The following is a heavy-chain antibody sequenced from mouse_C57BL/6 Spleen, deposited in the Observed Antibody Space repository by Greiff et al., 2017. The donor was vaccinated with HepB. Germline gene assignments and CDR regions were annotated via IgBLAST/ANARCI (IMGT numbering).Heavy chain of an antibody. D-gene: IGHD2-5*01. Sequence: QVQLKESGAELVKPGASVKISCKASGYAFSSYWMNWVKQRPGKGLEWIGQIYPGDGDTNYNGKFKGKATLTADKSSSTAYMQLSSLTSEDSAVYFCASWPTIVIRVAYWGQGTLVTVSA. V-gene: IGHV1-80*01. CDR3: ASWPTIVIRVAY. J-gene: IGHJ3*01. CDR2: IYPGDGDT. CDR1: GYAFSSYW.